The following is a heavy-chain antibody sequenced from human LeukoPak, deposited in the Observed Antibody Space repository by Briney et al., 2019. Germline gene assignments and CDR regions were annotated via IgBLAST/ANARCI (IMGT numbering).Heavy chain of an antibody. CDR3: SSGYSYGYNDY. J-gene: IGHJ4*02. V-gene: IGHV4-59*01. D-gene: IGHD5-18*01. Sequence: PSETLSLTCTVSGRSISSYYWSWSRQPPGKVLEWIGYIYYSGSTTYNPSLKSRVTISVDTSNNQFSLKLSSVTAADTAVYYCSSGYSYGYNDYWGQGTLVTVSS. CDR1: GRSISSYY. CDR2: IYYSGST.